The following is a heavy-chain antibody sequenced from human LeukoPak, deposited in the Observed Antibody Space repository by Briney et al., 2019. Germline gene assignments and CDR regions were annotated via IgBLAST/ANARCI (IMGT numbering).Heavy chain of an antibody. CDR3: TRDRNGSGSYYPPPFGY. J-gene: IGHJ4*02. D-gene: IGHD3-10*01. V-gene: IGHV1-18*01. CDR1: GYTFTSYG. CDR2: ISAYNANT. Sequence: ASVKVSCKASGYTFTSYGISWVRQAPGQGLEWMGWISAYNANTNYAQKLQGRVTMTTDTSTSTAYMELRSLRSDDTAVYYCTRDRNGSGSYYPPPFGYWGQGTLVTVSS.